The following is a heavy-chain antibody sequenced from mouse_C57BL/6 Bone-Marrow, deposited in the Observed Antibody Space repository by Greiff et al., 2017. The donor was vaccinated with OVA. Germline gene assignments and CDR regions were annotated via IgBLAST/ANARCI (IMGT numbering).Heavy chain of an antibody. V-gene: IGHV14-2*01. J-gene: IGHJ3*01. CDR1: GFHIKDYY. Sequence: EVQLQQSGAELVQPGASVKLSCTASGFHIKDYYMPWVKQRTEQGLEWIGRIDPEDGETKYAPKFQGKATITADTSSNTASLQLSSLTSEDTAVYYWARSEIFAYWGPGTLVTVSA. CDR2: IDPEDGET. CDR3: ARSEIFAY.